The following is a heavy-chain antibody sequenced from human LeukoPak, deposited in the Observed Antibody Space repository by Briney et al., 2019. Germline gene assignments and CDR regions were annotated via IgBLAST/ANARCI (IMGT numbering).Heavy chain of an antibody. D-gene: IGHD4/OR15-4a*01. Sequence: GGSLRLSCAASGFTFSDFYMSWIRQAPGKGLEWISYISQSGSDINYADSVRGRFTVSRDNAKNPLYLQMNSLRAEDTAVYYCATTARVGAHWGQGTLVTVSS. V-gene: IGHV3-11*01. CDR1: GFTFSDFY. J-gene: IGHJ4*02. CDR3: ATTARVGAH. CDR2: ISQSGSDI.